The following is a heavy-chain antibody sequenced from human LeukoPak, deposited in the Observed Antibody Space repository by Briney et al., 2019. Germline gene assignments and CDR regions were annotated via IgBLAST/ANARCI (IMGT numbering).Heavy chain of an antibody. V-gene: IGHV3-66*01. CDR3: ARGQTDLLRNYFDY. CDR1: GFRAGHSN. Sequence: QLGGPLGPSFPAPGFRAGHSNRGWFGQPPGKERSGLSIIYAGGNTYSADSVKGRFTISRDNSRNTVYLQMNNLRDDDTAVYYCARGQTDLLRNYFDYWGPGTPVTVSS. CDR2: IYAGGNT. J-gene: IGHJ4*02.